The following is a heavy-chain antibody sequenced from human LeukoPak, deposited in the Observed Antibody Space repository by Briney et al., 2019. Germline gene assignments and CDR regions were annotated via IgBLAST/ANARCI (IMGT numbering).Heavy chain of an antibody. CDR1: GGSISSGPYY. J-gene: IGHJ4*02. V-gene: IGHV4-31*11. CDR3: ARGSSYADYVFDY. Sequence: SQTLSLTCAVSGGSISSGPYYWSWIRQHPGKGLEWIGYILHSGSTYYNPSLKSRVTISVDTSKNQFSLNLTSVTAADTAVYYCARGSSYADYVFDYRGQGTLVTVSS. CDR2: ILHSGST. D-gene: IGHD4-17*01.